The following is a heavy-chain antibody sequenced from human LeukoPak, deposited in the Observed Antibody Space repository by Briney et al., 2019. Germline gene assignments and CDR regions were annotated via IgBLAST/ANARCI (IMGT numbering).Heavy chain of an antibody. CDR2: IYYSGST. J-gene: IGHJ4*02. D-gene: IGHD6-13*01. CDR1: VVPISSYY. CDR3: ARDRRPGMFGY. V-gene: IGHV4-59*01. Sequence: SETLSLTCTVSVVPISSYYWMWMRQPPGKGLEWIGYIYYSGSTNYNPSLKSRVTISVDTSKNQFSLKLSSVTAADTAVYYCARDRRPGMFGYWGQGTLVTVSS.